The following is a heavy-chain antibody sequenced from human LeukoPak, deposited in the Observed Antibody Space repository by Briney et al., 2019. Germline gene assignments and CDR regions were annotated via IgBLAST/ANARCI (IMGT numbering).Heavy chain of an antibody. V-gene: IGHV1-69*05. D-gene: IGHD3-22*01. CDR2: IIPIFGTA. Sequence: SVSVSCKASVDTLTSYAISWVRQAPGQGLEWMGGIIPIFGTANYAQKFQGRVTITTDESTSTAYMELSSLRSEDTAVYYCARDGGAYYYDSSGYYFNWFDRWGQGTLVTVSS. J-gene: IGHJ5*02. CDR1: VDTLTSYA. CDR3: ARDGGAYYYDSSGYYFNWFDR.